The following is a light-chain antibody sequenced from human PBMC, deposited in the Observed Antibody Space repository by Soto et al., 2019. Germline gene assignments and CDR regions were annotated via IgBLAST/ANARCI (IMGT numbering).Light chain of an antibody. Sequence: DIQMPPSPSSLSASVGDRVTITCRASQSISSWLAWYQQKPGKAPKLLIYKASSLESGVPSRFSGSGSGTEFTLTISSLQPDDFATYYCQQYNSFSTFGQGTKVDIK. J-gene: IGKJ1*01. V-gene: IGKV1-5*03. CDR3: QQYNSFST. CDR1: QSISSW. CDR2: KAS.